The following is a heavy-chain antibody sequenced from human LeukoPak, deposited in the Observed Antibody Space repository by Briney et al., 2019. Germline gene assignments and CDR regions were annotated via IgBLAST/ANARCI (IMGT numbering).Heavy chain of an antibody. J-gene: IGHJ4*02. CDR3: AKDIGRNSYCSGGSCYGTVSDY. V-gene: IGHV3-9*01. Sequence: LSLTCTVSGGSISSYYWSWIRQPPGKGLEWVSGISWNSGSIGYADSVKGRFTISRDNAKNSLYLQMNSLRAEDTALYYCAKDIGRNSYCSGGSCYGTVSDYWGQGTLVTVSS. D-gene: IGHD2-15*01. CDR1: GGSISSYY. CDR2: ISWNSGSI.